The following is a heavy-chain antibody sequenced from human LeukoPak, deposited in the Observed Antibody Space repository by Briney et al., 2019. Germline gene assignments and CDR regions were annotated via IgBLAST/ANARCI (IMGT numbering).Heavy chain of an antibody. J-gene: IGHJ5*02. CDR2: IKSNNDGGTA. CDR1: GLTFTTAW. D-gene: IGHD3-22*01. Sequence: PGGSLRLSCTASGLTFTTAWMSWVRQAPGKGLEWVSRIKSNNDGGTADFGAPVKDRFTMSRDDSRNTFYLQMNSLRTDDTAVYYCTTDRYYFDPWGQGTLVTVSS. V-gene: IGHV3-15*01. CDR3: TTDRYYFDP.